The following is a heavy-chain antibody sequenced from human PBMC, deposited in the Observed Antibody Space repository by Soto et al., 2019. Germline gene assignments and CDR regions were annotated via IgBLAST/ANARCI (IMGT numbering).Heavy chain of an antibody. CDR3: ASDRGLRYFDWLPSSGMDV. V-gene: IGHV1-46*01. CDR1: GYTFTSYY. D-gene: IGHD3-9*01. Sequence: ASVKVSCKASGYTFTSYYMHWVRQAPGQGLEWMGIINPSGGSTSYAQKFQGRVTMTRDTSTSTVYMELSSLRSEDTAVYYCASDRGLRYFDWLPSSGMDVWGQGTTVTVSS. CDR2: INPSGGST. J-gene: IGHJ6*02.